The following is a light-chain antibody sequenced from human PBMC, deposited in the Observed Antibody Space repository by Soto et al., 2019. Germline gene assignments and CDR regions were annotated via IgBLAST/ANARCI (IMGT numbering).Light chain of an antibody. J-gene: IGLJ1*01. V-gene: IGLV2-14*01. Sequence: QSALTQPASVSGSPGQSLTISCTGTSSDIGGYDFVSWYRQQPGKAPKLLIYEVSHRPSGVSSRFSASKSGNTASLTISGLQAEDAGDYYCSSYTISSTTVFGTGTKLTVL. CDR1: SSDIGGYDF. CDR3: SSYTISSTTV. CDR2: EVS.